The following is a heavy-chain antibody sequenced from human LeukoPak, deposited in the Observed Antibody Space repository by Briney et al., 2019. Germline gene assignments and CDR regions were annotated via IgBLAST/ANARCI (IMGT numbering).Heavy chain of an antibody. CDR1: GFTFSDYY. J-gene: IGHJ6*03. Sequence: PGGSLRLSCPASGFTFSDYYMSWIRQAPGKGLEWVSYISSGSTIYYADSVKGRFTIPRDNAKNSLYLQMNSLRAEDTAVYYCARSMYVWGKGTTVTVSS. V-gene: IGHV3-11*04. CDR2: ISSGSTI. CDR3: ARSMYV.